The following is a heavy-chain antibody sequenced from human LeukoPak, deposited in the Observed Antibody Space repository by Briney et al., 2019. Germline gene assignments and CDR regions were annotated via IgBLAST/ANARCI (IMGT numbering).Heavy chain of an antibody. J-gene: IGHJ4*02. D-gene: IGHD2-15*01. CDR2: IIPIFGTA. V-gene: IGHV1-69*13. Sequence: ASEKVSCKASSGTFSSYAISWVRQAPGRGLEWMGGIIPIFGTANYAQKFQGRVTITADESTSTAYMELSSLRSEDTAVYYCARQPRSGKLGGYWGQGTLVTVSS. CDR1: SGTFSSYA. CDR3: ARQPRSGKLGGY.